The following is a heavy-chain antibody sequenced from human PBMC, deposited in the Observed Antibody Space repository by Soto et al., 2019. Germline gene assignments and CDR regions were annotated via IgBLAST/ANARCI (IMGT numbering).Heavy chain of an antibody. Sequence: PWGSLRLSCAASGFTFSTYSMNWVRQAPGKGLEWVSSISSSSSYIYYADSVKGRFTISRDNAKNSLYLQMNSLRAKDTAVYYCARVVDYDYPYYYYGMDVWGQGTTVTVSS. D-gene: IGHD3-3*01. CDR2: ISSSSSYI. CDR1: GFTFSTYS. J-gene: IGHJ6*02. V-gene: IGHV3-21*01. CDR3: ARVVDYDYPYYYYGMDV.